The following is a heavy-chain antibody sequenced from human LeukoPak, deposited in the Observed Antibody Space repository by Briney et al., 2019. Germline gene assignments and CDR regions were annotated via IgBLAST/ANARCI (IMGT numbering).Heavy chain of an antibody. Sequence: GASVKVSCKASGYTFTGYYIHWVRQAPGQGLEWMGWINPNSGGTNYAQKFQGRVTMTRDTSISTAYMELSRLRSDDTAVYYCARSFRDYVWGSYRYTGGYAFDIWGQGTMVTVSS. J-gene: IGHJ3*02. CDR3: ARSFRDYVWGSYRYTGGYAFDI. CDR2: INPNSGGT. D-gene: IGHD3-16*02. CDR1: GYTFTGYY. V-gene: IGHV1-2*02.